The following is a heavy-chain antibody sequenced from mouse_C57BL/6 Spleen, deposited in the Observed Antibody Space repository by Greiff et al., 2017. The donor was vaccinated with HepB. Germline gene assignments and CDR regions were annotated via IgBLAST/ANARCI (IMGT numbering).Heavy chain of an antibody. CDR3: ASIYYGNYDYAMDY. CDR2: IDPANGNT. J-gene: IGHJ4*01. D-gene: IGHD2-1*01. V-gene: IGHV14-3*01. Sequence: VHVKQSVAELVRPGASVKLSCTASGFNIKNTYMHWVKQRPEQGLEWIGRIDPANGNTKYAPKFQGKATITADTSSNTAYLQLSSLTSEDTAIYYCASIYYGNYDYAMDYWGQGTSVTVSS. CDR1: GFNIKNTY.